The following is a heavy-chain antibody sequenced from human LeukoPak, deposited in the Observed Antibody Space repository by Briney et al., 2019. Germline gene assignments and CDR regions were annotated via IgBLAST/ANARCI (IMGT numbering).Heavy chain of an antibody. Sequence: GGSLRLSCAASGFTFSSYAMHWVRQAPGKGLEWVAVISYDGSNKYYADSVKGRFAISRDNAKNSLYLQMNSLRAEDTALYYCAKDIGYYYGSGRYPGYYYGMDVWGQGTTVTVSS. CDR1: GFTFSSYA. D-gene: IGHD3-10*01. CDR3: AKDIGYYYGSGRYPGYYYGMDV. CDR2: ISYDGSNK. V-gene: IGHV3-30*09. J-gene: IGHJ6*02.